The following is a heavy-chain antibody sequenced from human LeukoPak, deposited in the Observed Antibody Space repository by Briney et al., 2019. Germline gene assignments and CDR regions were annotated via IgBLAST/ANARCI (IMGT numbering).Heavy chain of an antibody. J-gene: IGHJ4*02. CDR1: EFTFSSYA. V-gene: IGHV3-23*01. CDR3: AKAQDRGYHSPHFDY. D-gene: IGHD5-12*01. CDR2: ISGSGGST. Sequence: PGGSLRLSCAASEFTFSSYAMSWVRQAPGKGLEWVSAISGSGGSTYYADSVKGRFTISRDNSNNTLYLQMNSLRAEDTAVYYCAKAQDRGYHSPHFDYWGQGTLVTVSS.